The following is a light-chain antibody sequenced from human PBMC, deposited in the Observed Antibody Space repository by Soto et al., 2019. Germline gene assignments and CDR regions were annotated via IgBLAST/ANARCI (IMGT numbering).Light chain of an antibody. Sequence: QSALTQPASVSGSPGQSITISCTGTSSNVGGYNYVSWYQQHRGEAPNLIIFDVSNRPSGVSNRFSGSKSGNSASLTISGLQSEDEADYYCSSYTGSNTPVVFGGGTKLTVL. CDR3: SSYTGSNTPVV. CDR2: DVS. V-gene: IGLV2-14*01. J-gene: IGLJ2*01. CDR1: SSNVGGYNY.